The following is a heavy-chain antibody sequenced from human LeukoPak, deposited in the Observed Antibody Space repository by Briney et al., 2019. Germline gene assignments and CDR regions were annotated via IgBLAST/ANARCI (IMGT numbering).Heavy chain of an antibody. CDR1: GFTFSSYW. CDR3: ARVLVLRFLEWLS. V-gene: IGHV3-7*04. J-gene: IGHJ4*02. CDR2: IKQDGSEK. Sequence: PGGSLRLSCAASGFTFSSYWMSWVRQAPGKGLEWVANIKQDGSEKYYVDSVKGRFTISRDNAKNSLYLQMNSLRAEDTAVYYCARVLVLRFLEWLSWGQGTLVTVSS. D-gene: IGHD3-3*01.